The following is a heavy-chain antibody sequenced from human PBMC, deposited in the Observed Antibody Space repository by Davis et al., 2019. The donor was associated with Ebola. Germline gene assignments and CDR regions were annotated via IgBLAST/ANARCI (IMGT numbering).Heavy chain of an antibody. Sequence: DSVKGRFTISRDTSKNTLYVQMNSLRAEDTAAYYCARGATVDYYFDYWGQGTLVTVSS. J-gene: IGHJ4*02. V-gene: IGHV3-30*07. CDR3: ARGATVDYYFDY. D-gene: IGHD1-26*01.